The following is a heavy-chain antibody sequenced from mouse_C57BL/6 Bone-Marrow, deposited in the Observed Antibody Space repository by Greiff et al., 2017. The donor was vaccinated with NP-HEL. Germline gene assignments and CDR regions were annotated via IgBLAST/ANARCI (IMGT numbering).Heavy chain of an antibody. CDR3: ARDSWGYWYFDV. CDR2: IYPGSGST. J-gene: IGHJ1*03. Sequence: VQLQQSGAELVKPGASVKMSCKASGYTFTSYWITWVKQRPGQGLEWIGDIYPGSGSTNYTEKFKSKATLTVDTSSSTAYMQLSSLTSEDSAVYYCARDSWGYWYFDVWGTGTTVTVSS. D-gene: IGHD2-12*01. CDR1: GYTFTSYW. V-gene: IGHV1-55*01.